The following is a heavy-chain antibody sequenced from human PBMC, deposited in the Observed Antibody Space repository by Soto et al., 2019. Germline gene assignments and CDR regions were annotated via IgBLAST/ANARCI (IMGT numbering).Heavy chain of an antibody. CDR2: ISASNGNR. CDR1: GYDFSSYG. J-gene: IGHJ4*02. D-gene: IGHD2-2*01. Sequence: QVQLVQSGAEGKKPGASVKVSCKASGYDFSSYGISWVRQAPGQGLEWMGWISASNGNRDYAQQFQGRVTMTSDTSRTTAYMELRSLRSDDTAVYYCVRDPQRNDYLGQVTLVNVSS. CDR3: VRDPQRNDY. V-gene: IGHV1-18*04.